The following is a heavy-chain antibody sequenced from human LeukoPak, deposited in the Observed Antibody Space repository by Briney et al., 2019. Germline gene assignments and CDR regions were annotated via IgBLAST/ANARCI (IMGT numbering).Heavy chain of an antibody. J-gene: IGHJ4*02. D-gene: IGHD3-22*01. Sequence: GESLKISCKGSGYSFVSYWIGWVRQMPGEGLEWMGIIYPGGSDVRYSPSFQGQVTISADKSINTAYLQWSSLRASDTAVYYCARRFDSGYPDYWGQGTLVTVSS. CDR1: GYSFVSYW. CDR3: ARRFDSGYPDY. CDR2: IYPGGSDV. V-gene: IGHV5-51*01.